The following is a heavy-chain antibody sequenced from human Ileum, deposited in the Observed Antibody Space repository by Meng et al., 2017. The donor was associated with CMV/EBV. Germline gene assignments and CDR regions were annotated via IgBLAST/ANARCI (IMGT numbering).Heavy chain of an antibody. V-gene: IGHV3-20*04. J-gene: IGHJ3*02. CDR2: MNWNGDGT. CDR3: TRAAYYDFWSGYQNQADAFDI. D-gene: IGHD3-3*01. Sequence: GESLKISCAASGFAFREHGMTWVRQAPGKGLEWVAGMNWNGDGTGCADSVKGRFTISRDNAKNSLYLQMNSLRAEDTAVYYCTRAAYYDFWSGYQNQADAFDIWGQGTVVTVSS. CDR1: GFAFREHG.